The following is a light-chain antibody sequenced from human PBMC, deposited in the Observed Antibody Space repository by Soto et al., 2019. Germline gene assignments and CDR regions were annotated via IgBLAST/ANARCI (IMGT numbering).Light chain of an antibody. CDR2: DGT. Sequence: DIQMTQSPSTLSASVGARVTITCRASQSIDSWLAWYQQKPGKAPKLLIYDGTSLESGVPSRFSGSGSETEFTLTISSLQPDDFATYYCRQYNSYSEAFGQGTKVDIK. J-gene: IGKJ1*01. CDR1: QSIDSW. CDR3: RQYNSYSEA. V-gene: IGKV1-5*01.